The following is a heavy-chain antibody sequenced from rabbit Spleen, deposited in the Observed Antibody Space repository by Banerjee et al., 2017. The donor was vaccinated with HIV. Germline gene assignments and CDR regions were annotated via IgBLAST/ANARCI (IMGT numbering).Heavy chain of an antibody. CDR3: ARDESGWSLSNFDL. CDR1: GFDFSICY. V-gene: IGHV1S7*01. J-gene: IGHJ4*01. D-gene: IGHD4-1*01. Sequence: QSLEESGGGLVKPGGSLTLSCKASGFDFSICYMSWVRQAPGKGLEWIGYIDPVFGITYYASWVNGRFSISRENTQNTVSLQMNSLTAADTATYFCARDESGWSLSNFDLWGPGTLVTVS. CDR2: IDPVFGIT.